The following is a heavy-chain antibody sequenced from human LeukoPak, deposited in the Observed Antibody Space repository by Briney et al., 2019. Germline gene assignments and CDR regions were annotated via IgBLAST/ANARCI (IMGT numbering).Heavy chain of an antibody. J-gene: IGHJ4*02. D-gene: IGHD2-15*01. CDR2: FYRGETT. Sequence: GGSLRLSCAASGFTVSSSYMYWVRQAPGKGLEWVSFFYRGETTYYAESVRGRFTISRDISKNTLYLLKNSLIPEDTAVYYCAREVVSIPSYFESWGQGTRVTVSS. CDR3: AREVVSIPSYFES. CDR1: GFTVSSSY. V-gene: IGHV3-53*01.